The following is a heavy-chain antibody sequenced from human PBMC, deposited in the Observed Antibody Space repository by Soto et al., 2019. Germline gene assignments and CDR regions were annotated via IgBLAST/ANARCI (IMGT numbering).Heavy chain of an antibody. Sequence: TSETLSLTCAVYGGSFSGYYWSWIHQPPGKGLEWIGEINHSGSTNYNPSLKSRVTISVDTSKNQFSLKLSSVTAADTAVYYCARGIRMVRGFSIPPFNWFDPWGQGTLVTVSS. CDR3: ARGIRMVRGFSIPPFNWFDP. CDR1: GGSFSGYY. CDR2: INHSGST. V-gene: IGHV4-34*01. D-gene: IGHD3-10*01. J-gene: IGHJ5*02.